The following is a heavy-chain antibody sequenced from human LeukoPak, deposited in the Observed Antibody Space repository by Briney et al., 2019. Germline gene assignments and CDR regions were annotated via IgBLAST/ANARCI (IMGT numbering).Heavy chain of an antibody. Sequence: GGSLRLSCSASGFTFTTFWMNWVRQVPGKGLVWVSLINPDGSTTTYADSMKGRFTISRDNAKNTVYLQMNSLGGEDTAIYYCARDLRGSPDRWGQGTLVTVSS. CDR3: ARDLRGSPDR. J-gene: IGHJ5*02. CDR1: GFTFTTFW. D-gene: IGHD3-16*01. V-gene: IGHV3-74*01. CDR2: INPDGSTT.